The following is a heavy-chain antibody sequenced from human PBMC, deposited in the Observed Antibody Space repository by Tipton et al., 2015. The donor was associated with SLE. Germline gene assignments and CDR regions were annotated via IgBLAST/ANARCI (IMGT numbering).Heavy chain of an antibody. J-gene: IGHJ4*02. D-gene: IGHD6-19*01. V-gene: IGHV4-34*01. Sequence: TLSLTCAVYGGSFSGYYWSWIRQPPGKGLEWIGEINHSGSTNYNPSLKSRVTISVDTTRNQFSLKLSSVTAADTAVYYCARRGWYCDYWGQGTLVTVSS. CDR1: GGSFSGYY. CDR3: ARRGWYCDY. CDR2: INHSGST.